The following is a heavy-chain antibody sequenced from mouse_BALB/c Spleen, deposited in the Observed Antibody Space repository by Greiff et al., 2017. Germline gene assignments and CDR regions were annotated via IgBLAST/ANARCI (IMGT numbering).Heavy chain of an antibody. Sequence: VQLQQSGPELEKPGASVKISCKASGYSFTGYNMNWVKQSNGKSLEWIGNIDPYYGGTSYNQKFKGKATLTVDKSSSTAYMQLKSLTSEDSAVYYCAREGIYYGYDRRWYFDVWGAGTTVTVSA. CDR1: GYSFTGYN. CDR2: IDPYYGGT. CDR3: AREGIYYGYDRRWYFDV. V-gene: IGHV1-39*01. D-gene: IGHD2-2*01. J-gene: IGHJ1*01.